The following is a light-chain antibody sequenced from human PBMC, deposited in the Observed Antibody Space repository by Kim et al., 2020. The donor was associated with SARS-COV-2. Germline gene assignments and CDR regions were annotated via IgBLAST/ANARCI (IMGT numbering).Light chain of an antibody. CDR3: ATWDVSLNGWV. V-gene: IGLV1-44*01. J-gene: IGLJ3*02. Sequence: GQRVTIASAGSSANVGLHFVNWYQQLPGTAPKVFIYNDNQRPSGVPDRFSGSRSGNSASLAISGLQSEDEDDYYCATWDVSLNGWVFGGGTQLTVL. CDR1: SANVGLHF. CDR2: NDN.